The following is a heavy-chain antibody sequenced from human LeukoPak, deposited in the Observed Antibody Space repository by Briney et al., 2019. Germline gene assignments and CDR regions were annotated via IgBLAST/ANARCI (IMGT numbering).Heavy chain of an antibody. J-gene: IGHJ5*02. V-gene: IGHV3-21*01. D-gene: IGHD3/OR15-3a*01. CDR2: ISSSSSYI. Sequence: GGSLRLSCAASGFTFSSYSMNWVRQAPGKGLEWVSSISSSSSYIYYADSVKGRFTISRDNAKNSLYLQMNSLRAEDTAVYYCARWTGRGEEPNWFDPWGQGTLVTVSS. CDR3: ARWTGRGEEPNWFDP. CDR1: GFTFSSYS.